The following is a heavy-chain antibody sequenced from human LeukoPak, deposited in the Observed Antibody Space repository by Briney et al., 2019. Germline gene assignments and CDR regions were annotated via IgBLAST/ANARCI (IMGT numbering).Heavy chain of an antibody. CDR2: INHSGST. D-gene: IGHD3-16*02. Sequence: SETLSLTCAVYGGSFSGCYWSWIRQPPGKGLEWIGEINHSGSTNYNPSLKSRVTISVDTSKNQFSLKLSSVTAADTAVYYCARGYYDYVWGSYRFPYYFDYWGQGTLVTVSS. CDR3: ARGYYDYVWGSYRFPYYFDY. V-gene: IGHV4-34*01. J-gene: IGHJ4*02. CDR1: GGSFSGCY.